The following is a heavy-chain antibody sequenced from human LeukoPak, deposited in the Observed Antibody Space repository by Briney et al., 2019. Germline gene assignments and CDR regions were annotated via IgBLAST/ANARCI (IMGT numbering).Heavy chain of an antibody. D-gene: IGHD5-18*01. V-gene: IGHV4-34*01. Sequence: PSETLSLTCAVYGGSFSGYYWSWIRQPPGKGLEWIREINHSGSTNYNPSLKSRVTISVDTSKNQFSLKLSSVTAADTAVYYCAGGAGYSYYFDYWGQGTLVTVSS. CDR2: INHSGST. CDR1: GGSFSGYY. J-gene: IGHJ4*02. CDR3: AGGAGYSYYFDY.